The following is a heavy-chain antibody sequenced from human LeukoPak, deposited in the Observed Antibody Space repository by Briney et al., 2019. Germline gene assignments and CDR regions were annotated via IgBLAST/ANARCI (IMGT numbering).Heavy chain of an antibody. CDR3: AKWGSSGRRGYFDY. CDR2: ISGSGDST. J-gene: IGHJ4*02. V-gene: IGHV3-23*01. Sequence: GGSLRLSCAASGFTFSTYAVNWVRQAPVKGLEWVSTISGSGDSTYYADSVKGRFTISRDNSENTLYLQMNSLRAEDTAVYYCAKWGSSGRRGYFDYWGQGTLVTVSS. CDR1: GFTFSTYA. D-gene: IGHD6-19*01.